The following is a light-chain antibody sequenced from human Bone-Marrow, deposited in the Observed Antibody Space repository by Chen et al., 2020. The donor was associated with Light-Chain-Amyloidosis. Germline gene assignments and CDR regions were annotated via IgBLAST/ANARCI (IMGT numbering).Light chain of an antibody. CDR2: RDT. CDR1: DLPTKY. Sequence: SYVLKQPPSVSASPGQTAWITCSGDDLPTKYAYWYQQKPGQAPVLVIQRDTERPSGISERFSGSSSGTTATLTISGVQAEDEADYHCQSADSSGTYEVIFGGGTKLTVL. CDR3: QSADSSGTYEVI. V-gene: IGLV3-25*03. J-gene: IGLJ2*01.